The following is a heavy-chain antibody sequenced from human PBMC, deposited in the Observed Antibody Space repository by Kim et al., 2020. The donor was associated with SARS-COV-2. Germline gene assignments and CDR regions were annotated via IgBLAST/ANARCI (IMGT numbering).Heavy chain of an antibody. CDR2: MSYDGSYN. Sequence: GGSLRLSCAASGFTFSDYGMHWVRQAPGKGLEWVAVMSYDGSYNYYADSVKGRFTISRDNSKNTLYLQMNSLGPEDTAVYYCAKDPKRRVDVMTHSDYWGQGALVTVSS. CDR1: GFTFSDYG. CDR3: AKDPKRRVDVMTHSDY. V-gene: IGHV3-30*18. D-gene: IGHD3-9*01. J-gene: IGHJ4*02.